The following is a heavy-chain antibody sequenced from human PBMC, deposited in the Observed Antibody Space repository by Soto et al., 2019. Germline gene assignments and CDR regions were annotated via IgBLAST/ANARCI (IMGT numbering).Heavy chain of an antibody. CDR2: IYYSGST. Sequence: SEALSLTCTVSGGSISSGGYYWSWIRQHPGKGLEWIGYIYYSGSTYYNPSLKSRVTISVDTSKNQFSLKLSSVTAADTAVYYCASNLDYGVDPLWSYWGQGTLVTVSS. D-gene: IGHD4-17*01. V-gene: IGHV4-31*03. CDR1: GGSISSGGYY. CDR3: ASNLDYGVDPLWSY. J-gene: IGHJ4*02.